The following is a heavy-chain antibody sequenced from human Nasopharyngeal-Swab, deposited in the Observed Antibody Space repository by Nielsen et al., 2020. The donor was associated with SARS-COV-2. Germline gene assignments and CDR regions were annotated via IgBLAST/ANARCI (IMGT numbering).Heavy chain of an antibody. Sequence: WIRQPPGKGLEWGAVISYDGSNKYYADSVKGRFTISRDNYKNTLYLQMNSLRAEDTAVYYCARGGVVVVAATLYYYYGMDVWGQGTTVTVSS. J-gene: IGHJ6*02. CDR2: ISYDGSNK. D-gene: IGHD2-15*01. V-gene: IGHV3-30*03. CDR3: ARGGVVVVAATLYYYYGMDV.